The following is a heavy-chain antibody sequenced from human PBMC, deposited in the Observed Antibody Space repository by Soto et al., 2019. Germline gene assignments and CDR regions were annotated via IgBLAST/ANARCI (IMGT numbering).Heavy chain of an antibody. CDR2: IYYSGST. CDR3: ARQESGTTLFDC. V-gene: IGHV4-39*01. J-gene: IGHJ4*02. Sequence: SETLSLTCTVSGGSISSSSYYWGWIRQPPGKGLEWIGSIYYSGSTYYNPSLKSRVTISVDTSKNQFSLKLSSVTAADTAVYYCARQESGTTLFDCWGQGILVTVSS. D-gene: IGHD1-1*01. CDR1: GGSISSSSYY.